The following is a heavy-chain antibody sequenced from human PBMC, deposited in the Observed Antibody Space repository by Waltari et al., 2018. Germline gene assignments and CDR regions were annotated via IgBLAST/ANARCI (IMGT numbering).Heavy chain of an antibody. Sequence: EVQLVESGGVVVQPGGSLRLSCAASGFTLDDYAMHWVRQAPGKGLEWVSLISWDGGSTYYADSVKGRFTISRDNSKNSLYLQMNSLRAEDTALYYCAKGFIAAAIDYWGQGTLVTVSS. J-gene: IGHJ4*02. CDR1: GFTLDDYA. D-gene: IGHD6-13*01. V-gene: IGHV3-43D*03. CDR2: ISWDGGST. CDR3: AKGFIAAAIDY.